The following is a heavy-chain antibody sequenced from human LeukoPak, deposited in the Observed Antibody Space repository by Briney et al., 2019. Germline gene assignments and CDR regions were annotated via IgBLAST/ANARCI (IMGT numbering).Heavy chain of an antibody. CDR1: GYTFTSYD. J-gene: IGHJ6*02. CDR2: MNPNSGNT. Sequence: ASVKVSCKASGYTFTSYDINWVRQATGQGLEWMGWMNPNSGNTGYAQKFQGRVTMTRNTSISTAYMELSSLRSEDTAVYYCARNARANYDFWSGYGKYGMDVWGQGTTVTVSS. V-gene: IGHV1-8*01. D-gene: IGHD3-3*01. CDR3: ARNARANYDFWSGYGKYGMDV.